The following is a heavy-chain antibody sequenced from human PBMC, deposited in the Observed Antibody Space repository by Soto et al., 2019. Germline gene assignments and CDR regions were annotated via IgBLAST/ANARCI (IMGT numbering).Heavy chain of an antibody. Sequence: PSETLSLTCTVSGGSISSYYWSWIRQPPGKGLEWIGYIYYSGSTNYNPSLKSRVTISVDTSKNQFSLKLSSVTAADTAVHYCARGYSSSWSHYISFDYWGQGTLVTVSS. D-gene: IGHD6-13*01. CDR2: IYYSGST. CDR3: ARGYSSSWSHYISFDY. J-gene: IGHJ4*02. V-gene: IGHV4-59*01. CDR1: GGSISSYY.